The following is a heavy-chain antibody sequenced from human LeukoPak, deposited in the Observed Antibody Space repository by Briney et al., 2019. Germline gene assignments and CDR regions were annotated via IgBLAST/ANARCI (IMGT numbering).Heavy chain of an antibody. Sequence: GESLKISCKASGYIFTKYWISWVRQMPGKGLEWMGRIDPSDSYTNYSPSFQGHVTISADKSISTAYLQWSSLKASDTAMYYCARHPYGSGSPDDDYWGQGTLVTVSS. CDR2: IDPSDSYT. J-gene: IGHJ4*02. CDR1: GYIFTKYW. CDR3: ARHPYGSGSPDDDY. D-gene: IGHD3-10*01. V-gene: IGHV5-10-1*01.